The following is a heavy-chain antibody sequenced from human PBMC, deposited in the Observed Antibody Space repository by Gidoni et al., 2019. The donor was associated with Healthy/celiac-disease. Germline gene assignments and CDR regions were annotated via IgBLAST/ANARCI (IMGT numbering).Heavy chain of an antibody. V-gene: IGHV4-34*01. J-gene: IGHJ4*02. Sequence: GLEWIGEINHSGSTNYNPSLKSRVTISVDTSKNQFSLKLSSVTAADTAVYYCARGEEWELPFDYRGQGTLVTVSS. CDR3: ARGEEWELPFDY. D-gene: IGHD1-26*01. CDR2: INHSGST.